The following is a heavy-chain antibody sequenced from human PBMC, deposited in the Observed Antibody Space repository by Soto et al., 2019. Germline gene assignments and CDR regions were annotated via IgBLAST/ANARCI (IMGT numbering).Heavy chain of an antibody. CDR2: ISGGGGGT. J-gene: IGHJ4*02. CDR1: GFTFDNYA. CDR3: AKDGHYDSSGGIDS. Sequence: EVRLLESGGGLEQPGGSLRLSCVISGFTFDNYAMSWVRQAPGKGLEWVSAISGGGGGTYYADSVRGRFIISRDNSKNTVYLQVNGLRTEDTAVYYCAKDGHYDSSGGIDSWGQGTLVTVSS. V-gene: IGHV3-23*01. D-gene: IGHD3-22*01.